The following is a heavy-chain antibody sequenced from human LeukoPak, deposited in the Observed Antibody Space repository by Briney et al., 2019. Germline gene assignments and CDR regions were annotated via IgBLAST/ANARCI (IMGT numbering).Heavy chain of an antibody. J-gene: IGHJ4*02. CDR3: ARAYGYSSGWGY. CDR1: GFTFSGYY. Sequence: SVKVSCKASGFTFSGYYMHWVRQAPGQGLEWMGGIIPIFGTANYAQKFQGRVTITADESTSTAYMELSSLRSEDTAVYYCARAYGYSSGWGYWGQGTLVTVSS. D-gene: IGHD6-19*01. V-gene: IGHV1-69*13. CDR2: IIPIFGTA.